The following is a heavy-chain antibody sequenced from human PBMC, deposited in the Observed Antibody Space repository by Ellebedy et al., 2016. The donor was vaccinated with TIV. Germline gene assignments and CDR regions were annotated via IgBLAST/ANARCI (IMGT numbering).Heavy chain of an antibody. Sequence: PGGSLRLSCAAPGFTFDDHGMHWVRQAPGKGLEWVSGISWSSVTIGYADSVKGRFTISRDNAKNLLYLQMNSLRVEDTALYLCVKDFGNSWKTFDSWGQGSLVTVSS. V-gene: IGHV3-9*01. CDR2: ISWSSVTI. CDR3: VKDFGNSWKTFDS. D-gene: IGHD1-20*01. J-gene: IGHJ4*02. CDR1: GFTFDDHG.